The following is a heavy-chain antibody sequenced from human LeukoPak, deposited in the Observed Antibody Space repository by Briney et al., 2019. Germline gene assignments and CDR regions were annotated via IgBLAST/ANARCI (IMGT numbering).Heavy chain of an antibody. CDR3: ARDRREGYSYAPGYFDY. J-gene: IGHJ4*02. D-gene: IGHD5-18*01. V-gene: IGHV3-21*01. CDR2: ISSSSSYI. Sequence: GGSLRLSCAASGFTFSSYSMNWVRQAPGKGLEWVSSISSSSSYIYYADSVKGRFTISRDNAKNSLYLQMNSLRAEDTAVHYCARDRREGYSYAPGYFDYWGQGTLVTVSS. CDR1: GFTFSSYS.